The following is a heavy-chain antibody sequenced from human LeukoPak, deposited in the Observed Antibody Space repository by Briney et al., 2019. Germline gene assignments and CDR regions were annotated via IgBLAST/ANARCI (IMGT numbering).Heavy chain of an antibody. CDR3: ASLAAAGPPPFDY. J-gene: IGHJ4*02. CDR1: GGTFSSYA. V-gene: IGHV1-69*06. Sequence: ASVKVSCKASGGTFSSYAISWVRQAPGQGLEWMGGIIPIFGTANYAQKFQGRVTITADKSTSTAYMELSSLRSEDTAVYYCASLAAAGPPPFDYWGQGTLVTVSS. CDR2: IIPIFGTA. D-gene: IGHD6-13*01.